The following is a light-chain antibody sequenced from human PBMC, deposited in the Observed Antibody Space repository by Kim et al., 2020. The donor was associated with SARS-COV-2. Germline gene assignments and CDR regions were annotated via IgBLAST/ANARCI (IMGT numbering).Light chain of an antibody. CDR2: DAS. V-gene: IGKV3-11*01. Sequence: EIVLTQSPGTLSLSPGERATLSCRASQSISSYLAWYQQKPGQAPSLLIYDASNRATGIPARFNGSGSGTDFTLTINSLEPEDFAVYYCQHRRNWPLTFGGGTKVDIK. CDR1: QSISSY. CDR3: QHRRNWPLT. J-gene: IGKJ4*01.